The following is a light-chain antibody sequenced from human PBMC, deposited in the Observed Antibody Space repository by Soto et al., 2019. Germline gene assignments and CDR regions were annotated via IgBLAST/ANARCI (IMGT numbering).Light chain of an antibody. CDR1: TSDVGAYNY. CDR3: SSKTSSSSPFV. J-gene: IGLJ1*01. CDR2: EVS. V-gene: IGLV2-14*01. Sequence: QSLLTQPASVSGSPGQSITISCTGSTSDVGAYNYVSWYKHHPGQAPQLMIYEVSNRPSGVSNRFSGSKSGNTASLTISGLQADDEGDYYCSSKTSSSSPFVVGTGTKVTV.